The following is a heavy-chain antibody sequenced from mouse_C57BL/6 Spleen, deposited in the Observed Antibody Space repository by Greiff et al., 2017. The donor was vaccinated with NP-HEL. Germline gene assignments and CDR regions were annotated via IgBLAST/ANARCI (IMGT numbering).Heavy chain of an antibody. CDR1: GYTFTSYW. Sequence: VKLQQPGAELVKPGASVKLSCKASGYTFTSYWMHWVKQRPGQGLEWIGMIHPNSGSTNYNEKFKSKATLTVDKSSSTAYMQLSSLTSEDSAVYYCARGNYYSNSFAYWGQGTLVTVSA. D-gene: IGHD2-5*01. V-gene: IGHV1-64*01. CDR2: IHPNSGST. CDR3: ARGNYYSNSFAY. J-gene: IGHJ3*01.